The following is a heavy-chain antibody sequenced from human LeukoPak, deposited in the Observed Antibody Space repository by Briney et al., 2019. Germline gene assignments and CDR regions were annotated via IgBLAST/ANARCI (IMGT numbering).Heavy chain of an antibody. J-gene: IGHJ6*02. CDR2: ISGSGGST. D-gene: IGHD2-15*01. CDR1: GFTFSRYA. V-gene: IGHV3-23*01. Sequence: GGSLRLSCAASGFTFSRYAMSWVRQAPGKGLEWVSAISGSGGSTYYADSVKGRFTISRDNSKHTLYLQMNSLRAEDTAVYYCAKDLRSAPAATWYYGMDVWGQGTTVTVSS. CDR3: AKDLRSAPAATWYYGMDV.